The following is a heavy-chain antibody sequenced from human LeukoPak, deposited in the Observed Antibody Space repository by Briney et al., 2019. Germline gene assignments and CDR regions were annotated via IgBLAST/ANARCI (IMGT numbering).Heavy chain of an antibody. CDR2: IYSGGST. J-gene: IGHJ4*02. CDR1: GFAVSSNY. CDR3: ARVDLYYFDY. D-gene: IGHD3/OR15-3a*01. V-gene: IGHV3-53*01. Sequence: PGRSLRLSCAASGFAVSSNYMSWVRQAPGKGLEWVSVIYSGGSTYYADSVKGRFTISRDNSKNTLYLQMNSLRAEDTAVYYCARVDLYYFDYWGQGTLVTVSS.